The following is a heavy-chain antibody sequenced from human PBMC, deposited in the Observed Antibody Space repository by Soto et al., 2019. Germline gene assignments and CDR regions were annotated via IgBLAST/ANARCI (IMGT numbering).Heavy chain of an antibody. D-gene: IGHD5-18*01. Sequence: SETLSLTCTVSGGSISSYYWSWIRQPPGKGLEWIGYIYYSGSTNYNPSLKSRVTISVDTSKNQFSLKLSSVTAADTAVYYCARQGNSYGEYYFDYWGQGTLVTVSS. J-gene: IGHJ4*02. V-gene: IGHV4-59*01. CDR1: GGSISSYY. CDR3: ARQGNSYGEYYFDY. CDR2: IYYSGST.